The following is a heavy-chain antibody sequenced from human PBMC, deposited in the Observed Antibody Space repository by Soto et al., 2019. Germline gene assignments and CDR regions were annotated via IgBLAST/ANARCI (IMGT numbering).Heavy chain of an antibody. CDR3: ARGYCTTTICDPWFDP. Sequence: GESLKISCTGIGYSFTSYWVGWVRQMPGKGLEWMGIIYPGDSDTRYSPSFQGQVTISADKSITTAYLQWSSLKASDTAMYYCARGYCTTTICDPWFDPWGQGTLGTVS. CDR1: GYSFTSYW. V-gene: IGHV5-51*01. D-gene: IGHD2-2*01. CDR2: IYPGDSDT. J-gene: IGHJ5*02.